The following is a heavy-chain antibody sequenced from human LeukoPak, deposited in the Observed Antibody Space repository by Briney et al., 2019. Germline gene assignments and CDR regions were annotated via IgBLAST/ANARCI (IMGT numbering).Heavy chain of an antibody. V-gene: IGHV3-23*01. CDR2: ISGSGDRT. Sequence: GGSLRLSCAASGFTFSSSAMSWVRQAPGKGLEWVSTISGSGDRTYYADSVKGWFTIPRDNSKNTLFLHMNSLRAEDTAVYSCAKGYYGSGSYGWFDYWGQGTLVTVSS. J-gene: IGHJ4*02. CDR1: GFTFSSSA. D-gene: IGHD3-10*01. CDR3: AKGYYGSGSYGWFDY.